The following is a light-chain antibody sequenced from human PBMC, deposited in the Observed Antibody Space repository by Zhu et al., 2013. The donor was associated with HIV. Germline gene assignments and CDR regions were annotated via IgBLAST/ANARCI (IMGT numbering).Light chain of an antibody. J-gene: IGKJ4*01. CDR2: DAS. CDR1: QSVDTN. Sequence: EVVLTQSPVTLAVSPGERATLSCRTSQSVDTNLAWYQQKGGQAPRLLIYDASNRATGIPARFSGSGSGTDFTLTISSLEPEDFAVYYCQQRTNWLTFGGGTKVEIK. V-gene: IGKV3-11*01. CDR3: QQRTNWLT.